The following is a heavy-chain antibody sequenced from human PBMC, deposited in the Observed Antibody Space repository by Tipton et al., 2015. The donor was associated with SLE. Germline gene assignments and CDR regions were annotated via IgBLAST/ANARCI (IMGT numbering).Heavy chain of an antibody. CDR2: ISSSSSYT. Sequence: SLRLSCAASGFTFSDYYMSWIRQAPGKGLEWVSYISSSSSYTNYADSVKGRFTISRDNAKNSLYLQMNSLRAEDTAVNYCARDLISGYYGSDYWGQGTLVTVSS. D-gene: IGHD3-22*01. V-gene: IGHV3-11*06. CDR1: GFTFSDYY. J-gene: IGHJ4*02. CDR3: ARDLISGYYGSDY.